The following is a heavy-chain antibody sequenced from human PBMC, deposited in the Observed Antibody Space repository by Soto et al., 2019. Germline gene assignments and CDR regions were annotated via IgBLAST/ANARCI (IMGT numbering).Heavy chain of an antibody. CDR3: ASDPYYYASEY. D-gene: IGHD3-10*01. CDR1: GFTFSDSY. Sequence: PGGSLRLSCAASGFTFSDSYMTWIRKATGKGLEWISHISGSGDTIYYADPVKGRFTVSRDNAKNSLYLQMNSLRAEDTAVYYCASDPYYYASEYWGQGTLVTVSS. J-gene: IGHJ4*02. CDR2: ISGSGDTI. V-gene: IGHV3-11*01.